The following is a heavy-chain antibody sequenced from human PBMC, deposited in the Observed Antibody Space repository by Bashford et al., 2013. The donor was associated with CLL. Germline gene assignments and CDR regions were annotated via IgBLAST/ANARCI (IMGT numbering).Heavy chain of an antibody. D-gene: IGHD5-12*01. J-gene: IGHJ4*02. CDR1: GGSISPYY. CDR2: IYYSGST. CDR3: AGHGLGSGFDIDY. Sequence: SETLSLTCTLSGGSISPYYWSWIRQPPGKGLEWIGYIYYSGSTNYNPSLKSRVTISVDTSKNQFSLRLTSVTAADTAVYYCAGHGLGSGFDIDYWGQGTLVTVSS. V-gene: IGHV4-59*08.